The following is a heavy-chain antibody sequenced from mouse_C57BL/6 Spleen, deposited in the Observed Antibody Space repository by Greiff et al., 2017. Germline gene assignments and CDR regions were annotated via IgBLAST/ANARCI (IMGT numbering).Heavy chain of an antibody. CDR2: ISYSGST. D-gene: IGHD1-1*01. CDR3: ARYPDYYGSSYRYFDV. CDR1: GYSITSDY. V-gene: IGHV3-8*01. J-gene: IGHJ1*03. Sequence: VQLKESGPGLAKPSQTLSLTCSVTGYSITSDYWNWIRKFPGNKLEYMGYISYSGSTYYNPSLKSRISITRDTSKNQYYLQLNSVTTEDTATYYCARYPDYYGSSYRYFDVWGTGTTVTVSS.